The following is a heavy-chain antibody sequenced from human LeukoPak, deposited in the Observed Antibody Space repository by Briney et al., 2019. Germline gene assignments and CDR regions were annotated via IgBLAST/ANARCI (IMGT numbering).Heavy chain of an antibody. CDR1: GGSISGYY. CDR2: INHSGST. V-gene: IGHV4-34*01. Sequence: SETLSLTCTVSGGSISGYYWSWIRQPPGKGLEWIGEINHSGSTNYNPSLKSRVTISVDTSKNQFSLKLSSVTAADTAVYYCATAKFHRAAAGFSFRKRNNWSYPWGQGPLVPGSS. J-gene: IGHJ5*02. D-gene: IGHD6-13*01. CDR3: ATAKFHRAAAGFSFRKRNNWSYP.